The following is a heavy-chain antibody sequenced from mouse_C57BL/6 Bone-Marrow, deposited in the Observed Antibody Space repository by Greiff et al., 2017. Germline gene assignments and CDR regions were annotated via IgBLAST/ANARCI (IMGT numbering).Heavy chain of an antibody. D-gene: IGHD1-1*01. Sequence: VQLQQSGPELVKPGDSVKISCKASGYSFTGYFMNWVMQSHGKSLEWIGRINPYNGDTFYNQKFKGKATLTVDKSSSTAHMELRSLTSEDSAVYYCAREGYYYGSSPYAMDYWGQGTSVTVSS. V-gene: IGHV1-20*01. CDR3: AREGYYYGSSPYAMDY. CDR2: INPYNGDT. J-gene: IGHJ4*01. CDR1: GYSFTGYF.